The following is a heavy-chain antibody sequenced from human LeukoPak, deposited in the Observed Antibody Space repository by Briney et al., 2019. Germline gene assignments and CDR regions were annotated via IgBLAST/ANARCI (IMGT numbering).Heavy chain of an antibody. CDR3: ASDSSSFGFDI. J-gene: IGHJ3*02. CDR1: GFTFSSYSL. V-gene: IGHV4-4*02. D-gene: IGHD3-3*02. Sequence: GSLCLSCAASGFTFSSYSLNWVRQAPGKGLEWIGGIYYSGSTNYNPSLKSRVTLSVDKSKNQFSLKLSSVTAADTAVYYCASDSSSFGFDIWGQGTMVTVSS. CDR2: IYYSGST.